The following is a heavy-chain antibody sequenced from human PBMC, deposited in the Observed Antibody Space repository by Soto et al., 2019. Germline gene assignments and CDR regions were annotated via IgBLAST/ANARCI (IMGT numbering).Heavy chain of an antibody. D-gene: IGHD2-2*01. CDR3: ADTSWSQYYYYGMDV. Sequence: PSDTLSLTCTVSGASISSSSYYWGWIRQPPGKGLEWIGSIYYSGSTYYNPSLKSRVTISVDTSKNQFSLKLSSVTAADTAVYYCADTSWSQYYYYGMDVWGQGTTVT. CDR2: IYYSGST. CDR1: GASISSSSYY. J-gene: IGHJ6*02. V-gene: IGHV4-39*01.